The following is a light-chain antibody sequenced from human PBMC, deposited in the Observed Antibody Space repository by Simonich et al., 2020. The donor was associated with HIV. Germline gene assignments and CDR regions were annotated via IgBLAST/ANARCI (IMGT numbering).Light chain of an antibody. J-gene: IGKJ1*01. CDR2: GAS. V-gene: IGKV1-33*01. CDR1: QDINKD. CDR3: QQYDNLPWT. Sequence: DIQMTQSPSSLSASVGDRVTITCQASQDINKDLNWYQQKPGKAPKLLIYGASNLETGVPSRFSGSGSGTDFTFNISSLQPEDIATYYCQQYDNLPWTFGQGTKVEIK.